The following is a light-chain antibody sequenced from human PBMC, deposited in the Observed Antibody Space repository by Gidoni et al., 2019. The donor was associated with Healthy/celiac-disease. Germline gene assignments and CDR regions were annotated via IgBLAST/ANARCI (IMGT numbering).Light chain of an antibody. CDR3: QQYYSTPWT. CDR1: QSVLYSSNHKNY. V-gene: IGKV4-1*01. CDR2: WAS. Sequence: DIVMTKSPESLAVSLGERATINCKSSQSVLYSSNHKNYLAWYQQKPGQPPKLLIYWASTRESGVPDRFSGSGSGPDFTLTISSLQAEDVAVYYFQQYYSTPWTFGQGTKVEIK. J-gene: IGKJ1*01.